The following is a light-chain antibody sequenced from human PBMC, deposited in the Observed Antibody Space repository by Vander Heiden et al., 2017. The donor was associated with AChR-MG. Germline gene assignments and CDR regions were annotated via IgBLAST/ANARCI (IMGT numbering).Light chain of an antibody. CDR2: AAS. Sequence: DIPMTPSPSSLSASVGDRVTITCRASQSISSYLNWYQQKPGKAPKLLIYAASSLQSGVPSRFSGSGSGTDFTLTISSLQPEDFATYYCQQSYSTPPQTFGQGTRWKSN. CDR1: QSISSY. J-gene: IGKJ1*01. V-gene: IGKV1-39*01. CDR3: QQSYSTPPQT.